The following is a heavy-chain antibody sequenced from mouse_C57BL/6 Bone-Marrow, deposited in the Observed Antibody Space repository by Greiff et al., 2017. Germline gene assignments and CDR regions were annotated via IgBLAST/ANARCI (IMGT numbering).Heavy chain of an antibody. D-gene: IGHD1-1*01. CDR2: IYPRSGTT. Sequence: QVQLQQSGAELARPGASVKLSCKASGYTFTSYGISWVKQRTGQGLEWIGEIYPRSGTTYYNEKFKGKATLTADKSSSTAYMELRSLTSEDSAVYFCARGTYYGSSYYLDYWGQGTTLTVSS. J-gene: IGHJ2*01. CDR3: ARGTYYGSSYYLDY. CDR1: GYTFTSYG. V-gene: IGHV1-81*01.